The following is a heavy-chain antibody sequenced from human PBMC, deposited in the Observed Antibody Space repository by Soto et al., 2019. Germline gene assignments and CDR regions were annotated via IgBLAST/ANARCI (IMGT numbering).Heavy chain of an antibody. V-gene: IGHV4-31*03. Sequence: QVHLQESAPGLVKPSETLSLTCSVSGDSVKSVGYYWTWIRQPPGKGFEWLGDIYNTRTSRFNSSLRGRLTISADASSITFSLTLTPVTSSDTAVYFCGRGVSSGWNPTRVDPWG. CDR1: GDSVKSVGYY. D-gene: IGHD6-25*01. CDR2: IYNTRTS. CDR3: GRGVSSGWNPTRVDP. J-gene: IGHJ5*02.